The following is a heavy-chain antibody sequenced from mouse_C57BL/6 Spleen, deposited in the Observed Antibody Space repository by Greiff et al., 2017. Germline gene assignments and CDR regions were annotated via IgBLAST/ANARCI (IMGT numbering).Heavy chain of an antibody. Sequence: QVQLQQSGPGLVQPSQSLSITCTVSGFSLTSYGVHWVRQSPGKGLEWLGVIWSGGSTDYNAAFISRLSISKDNSKSQVFFKMNSLHADVTALYFSARKDGYTFLCAYCGHGSLVSVS. CDR1: GFSLTSYG. CDR2: IWSGGST. J-gene: IGHJ3*01. CDR3: ARKDGYTFLCAY. V-gene: IGHV2-2*01. D-gene: IGHD2-3*01.